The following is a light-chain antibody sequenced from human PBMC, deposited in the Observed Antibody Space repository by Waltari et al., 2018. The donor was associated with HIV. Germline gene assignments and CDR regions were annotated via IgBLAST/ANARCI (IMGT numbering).Light chain of an antibody. CDR1: RTILYKSDNRNY. V-gene: IGKV4-1*01. J-gene: IGKJ4*02. Sequence: DIVMTQSPDSLAVSLGERVIINCKSSRTILYKSDNRNYLAWYQQKPGQAPRILIYWASTRAFGVPERFSGSGSGTDFSLTISSLQDDDVAIYYCQQYYSLPVTFGGGTKVERK. CDR3: QQYYSLPVT. CDR2: WAS.